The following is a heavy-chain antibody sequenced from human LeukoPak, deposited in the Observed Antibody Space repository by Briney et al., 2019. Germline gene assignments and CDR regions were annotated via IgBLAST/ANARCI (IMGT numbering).Heavy chain of an antibody. CDR2: INANTGNP. J-gene: IGHJ3*02. CDR3: ARDVGGSYVSAYDAFDI. V-gene: IGHV7-4-1*02. Sequence: GASVKVSCKASGYTFTRNSINWLRQAPGQGLEWMGWINANTGNPTYAQGFTGRFVFSLDTSVSTAYLQISSLKAEDTAVYYCARDVGGSYVSAYDAFDIWGQGTMVTVSS. D-gene: IGHD1-26*01. CDR1: GYTFTRNS.